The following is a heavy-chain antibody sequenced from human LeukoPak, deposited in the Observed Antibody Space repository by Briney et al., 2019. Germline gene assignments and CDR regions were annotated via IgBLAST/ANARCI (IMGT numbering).Heavy chain of an antibody. J-gene: IGHJ6*03. CDR3: ARGIELGIGYYYYYMDV. Sequence: ASVKVSCKASGYTFTGYYVHWVRQAPGQGLEWMGWINPNTGGTNHAQKFQGRVTMTRDTSISTAYMGLSRLRSDDTAVYYCARGIELGIGYYYYYMDVWGKGTTVTISS. CDR1: GYTFTGYY. CDR2: INPNTGGT. D-gene: IGHD7-27*01. V-gene: IGHV1-2*02.